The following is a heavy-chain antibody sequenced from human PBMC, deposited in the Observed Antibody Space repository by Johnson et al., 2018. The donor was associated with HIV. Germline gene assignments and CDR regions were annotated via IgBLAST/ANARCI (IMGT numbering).Heavy chain of an antibody. V-gene: IGHV3-30*04. CDR1: GFTFRSYA. Sequence: QVQLVESGGGVVQPGRSLRLSCAASGFTFRSYAIHWVRQAPGKGLEWVAVISYDGSNKYYADSVKGRFTISRDNSKNTLYLQMNSLRAEDTAVYYCARSLPGRGSYYAFDIWGQGTMVTVSS. CDR3: ARSLPGRGSYYAFDI. CDR2: ISYDGSNK. D-gene: IGHD1-26*01. J-gene: IGHJ3*02.